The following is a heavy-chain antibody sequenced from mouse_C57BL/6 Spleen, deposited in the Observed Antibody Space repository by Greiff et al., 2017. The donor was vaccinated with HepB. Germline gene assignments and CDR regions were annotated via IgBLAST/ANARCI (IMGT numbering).Heavy chain of an antibody. CDR1: GYTFTSYW. CDR3: ARGGDGYPYWYFDV. J-gene: IGHJ1*03. Sequence: QVQLQQPGAELVKPGASAKMSCKASGYTFTSYWITWVKQRPVQGLEWIGDIDPGSGSTNYNEKFKSKATLTVDTSSSTAYMQLSSLTSEDSAVYYCARGGDGYPYWYFDVWGTGTTVTVSS. D-gene: IGHD2-3*01. CDR2: IDPGSGST. V-gene: IGHV1-55*01.